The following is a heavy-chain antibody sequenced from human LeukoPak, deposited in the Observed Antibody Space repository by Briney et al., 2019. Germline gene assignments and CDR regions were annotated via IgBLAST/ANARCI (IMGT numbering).Heavy chain of an antibody. D-gene: IGHD6-13*01. CDR1: GGSINNYY. Sequence: SETLSLTCTVSGGSINNYYWSWIRQPPRKGLEWIGYIYHSGSTNYNPSLKSRVTMSVDTSTNQFSLKLTSVTAADTAVYYCARGNSSWEYYFDYWGQGTLVTVSS. CDR3: ARGNSSWEYYFDY. CDR2: IYHSGST. V-gene: IGHV4-59*01. J-gene: IGHJ4*02.